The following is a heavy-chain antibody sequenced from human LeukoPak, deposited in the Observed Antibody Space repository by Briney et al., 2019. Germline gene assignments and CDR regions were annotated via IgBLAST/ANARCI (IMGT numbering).Heavy chain of an antibody. CDR1: GYTFTSYA. Sequence: ASVKVSCKASGYTFTSYAMNWVRQAPGQGLEWMGWINTNTGNPTYAQGFTGRFVFSLDTSVSTAYLQISSLKAEDTAVYYCARDPQLDSSTWFDPWGQGTLVTVSS. J-gene: IGHJ5*02. CDR2: INTNTGNP. D-gene: IGHD6-13*01. CDR3: ARDPQLDSSTWFDP. V-gene: IGHV7-4-1*02.